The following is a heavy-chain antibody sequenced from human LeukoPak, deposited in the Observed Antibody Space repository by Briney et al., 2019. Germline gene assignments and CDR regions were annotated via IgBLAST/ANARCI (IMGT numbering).Heavy chain of an antibody. CDR2: IGIRGDT. V-gene: IGHV3-13*01. CDR1: GFTFIDYD. J-gene: IGHJ5*02. CDR3: VKVGGGGGWYWSP. D-gene: IGHD6-19*01. Sequence: GGSLRLSCAASGFTFIDYDMHWVRQVIGKGLEWVSAIGIRGDTHYSGSVKGRFTISRDNSKNTLFLQMNILRVEDTAVYYCVKVGGGGGWYWSPWGQGILVTVSS.